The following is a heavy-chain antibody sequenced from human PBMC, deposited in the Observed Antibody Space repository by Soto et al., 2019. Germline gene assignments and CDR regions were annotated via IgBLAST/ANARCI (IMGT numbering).Heavy chain of an antibody. CDR3: TRDSWVTRRSFGF. CDR1: GFKFSDYS. V-gene: IGHV3-48*02. D-gene: IGHD4-17*01. CDR2: ISTVPDIT. J-gene: IGHJ4*02. Sequence: EVQLVESGGGFTQAGGSLRLSCAASGFKFSDYSFNWVRQGPGKGLGWIAFISTVPDITYYADPVKGLVAISRDNAESSVFLQMNSLRDEYTAVYYCTRDSWVTRRSFGFRGQGTLV.